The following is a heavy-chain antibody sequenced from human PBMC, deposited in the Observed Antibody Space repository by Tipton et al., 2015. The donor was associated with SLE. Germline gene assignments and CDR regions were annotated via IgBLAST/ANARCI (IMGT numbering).Heavy chain of an antibody. J-gene: IGHJ4*02. Sequence: TLSLTCSVSGGSISSHYWGWIRQAPGKGLEWMGYNYDSGNYNYNPSLKSRVTMSVDTSKNQVSLKLSSVTAADTAMYYCARGLYAGVSAAGLWGQGTLVTVSS. V-gene: IGHV4-59*11. CDR2: NYDSGNY. D-gene: IGHD6-13*01. CDR1: GGSISSHY. CDR3: ARGLYAGVSAAGL.